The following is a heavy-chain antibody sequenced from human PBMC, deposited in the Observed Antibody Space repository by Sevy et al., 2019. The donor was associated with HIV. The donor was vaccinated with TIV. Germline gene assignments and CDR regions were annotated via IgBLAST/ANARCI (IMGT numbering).Heavy chain of an antibody. D-gene: IGHD5-18*01. Sequence: GGSLRLSCSASGFTVSINYMTWVRQAPGKGLEWVSVIYSDDTTHHGDSVKGRFTISRDNSENTLYLQMNSLRVEDTAVYYCARGKGGYGYGLNYWGQGTLVTVSS. J-gene: IGHJ4*02. CDR3: ARGKGGYGYGLNY. CDR1: GFTVSINY. CDR2: IYSDDTT. V-gene: IGHV3-66*01.